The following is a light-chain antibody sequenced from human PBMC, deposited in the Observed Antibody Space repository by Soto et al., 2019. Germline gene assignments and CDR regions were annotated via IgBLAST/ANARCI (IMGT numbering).Light chain of an antibody. Sequence: EIVLTQFPATLSLSPGERASLSCRASQSVSSYLAWYQQKRGQAPRLLISDASSRASGVPDRFSGSGSGTEFTLTISSLQSEDFAVYYCQQYNNWPLTFGGGTKVDI. CDR3: QQYNNWPLT. CDR2: DAS. J-gene: IGKJ4*01. CDR1: QSVSSY. V-gene: IGKV3D-15*01.